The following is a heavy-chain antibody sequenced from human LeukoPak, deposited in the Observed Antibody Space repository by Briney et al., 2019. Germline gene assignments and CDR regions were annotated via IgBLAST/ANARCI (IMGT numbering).Heavy chain of an antibody. Sequence: PGGSLRLSCAASGFTFSSYNMNWVRQAPGKGLEWVSSISSSSSYIYYADSVKGRFTISRDNARKSLYLQMNSLRAEDTAVYYCARGGYGAYMGWGQGMLVTVSS. CDR1: GFTFSSYN. V-gene: IGHV3-21*01. CDR2: ISSSSSYI. D-gene: IGHD4-17*01. CDR3: ARGGYGAYMG. J-gene: IGHJ4*02.